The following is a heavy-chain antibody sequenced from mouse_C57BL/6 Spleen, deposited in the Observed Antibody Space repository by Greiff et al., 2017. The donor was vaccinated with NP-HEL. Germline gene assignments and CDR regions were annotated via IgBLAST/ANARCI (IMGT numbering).Heavy chain of an antibody. Sequence: EVQLVESGPGLVKPSQSLSLTCSVTGYSITSGYYWNWIRQFPGNKLEWMGYISYDGSNNYNPSLKNRISITRDTSKNQFFLKLNSVTTEDTATYYCARVGYDYWYFDVWGTGTTVTVSS. CDR3: ARVGYDYWYFDV. D-gene: IGHD2-3*01. J-gene: IGHJ1*03. V-gene: IGHV3-6*01. CDR2: ISYDGSN. CDR1: GYSITSGYY.